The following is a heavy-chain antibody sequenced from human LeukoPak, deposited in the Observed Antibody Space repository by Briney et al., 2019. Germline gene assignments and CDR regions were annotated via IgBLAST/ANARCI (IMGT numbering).Heavy chain of an antibody. CDR1: GFTFNNYA. D-gene: IGHD6-13*01. CDR3: VRGISIAAPLFYFDY. J-gene: IGHJ4*02. Sequence: GGSLRLSCAASGFTFNNYAMSWVRQAPGKGLEWVSGISGSGGSTYYADSVKGRFTISRDNSKNTLYLQMNSLRAEDTAIYYCVRGISIAAPLFYFDYWGQGTLVTVSS. V-gene: IGHV3-23*01. CDR2: ISGSGGST.